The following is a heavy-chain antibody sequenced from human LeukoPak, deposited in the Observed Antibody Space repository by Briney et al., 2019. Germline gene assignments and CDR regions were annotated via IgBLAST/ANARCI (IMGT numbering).Heavy chain of an antibody. J-gene: IGHJ4*02. Sequence: PGGSLRLSCAASGFTFSSYAMHWVRQAPGKGLECVAVISYHGSNKYYADSVKGRFTISRDNSKNTLYLQMNSLRAEDTAVYYCAREGRYFDWLLDKYYFDYWGQGTLVTVSS. CDR2: ISYHGSNK. V-gene: IGHV3-30*04. CDR3: AREGRYFDWLLDKYYFDY. CDR1: GFTFSSYA. D-gene: IGHD3-9*01.